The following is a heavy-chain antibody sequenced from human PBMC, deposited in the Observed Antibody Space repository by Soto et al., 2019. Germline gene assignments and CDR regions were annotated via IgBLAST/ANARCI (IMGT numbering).Heavy chain of an antibody. J-gene: IGHJ4*02. CDR2: INHSGST. CDR3: ARGHRDTAMVAFDY. V-gene: IGHV4-34*01. Sequence: PSETLSLTCAVYGGSFSGYYWSWIRQPPGKGLEWIGEINHSGSTNYNPSLKSRVTISVDTSKNQFSLKLSSVTAADTAVYYCARGHRDTAMVAFDYWGQGTLVTVSS. D-gene: IGHD5-18*01. CDR1: GGSFSGYY.